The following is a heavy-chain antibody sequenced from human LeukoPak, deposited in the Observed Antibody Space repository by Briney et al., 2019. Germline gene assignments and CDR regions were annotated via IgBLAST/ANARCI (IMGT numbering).Heavy chain of an antibody. CDR3: AKDDRSYGRAWYGWFDP. CDR2: ISSSGGNT. Sequence: GGSLRLSCAASGFTFSSFGMSWVRQAPGKGLEWVSAISSSGGNTYYADSVKGRFAISRDNSKNTLYLHVTNLRVEDTAVYYCAKDDRSYGRAWYGWFDPWGQGTLVTVSS. CDR1: GFTFSSFG. J-gene: IGHJ5*02. D-gene: IGHD3-16*01. V-gene: IGHV3-23*01.